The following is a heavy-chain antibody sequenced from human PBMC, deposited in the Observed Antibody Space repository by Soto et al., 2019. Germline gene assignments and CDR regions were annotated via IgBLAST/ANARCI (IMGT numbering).Heavy chain of an antibody. CDR2: ISGSGGST. D-gene: IGHD3-22*01. V-gene: IGHV3-23*01. CDR1: GFTFSSYA. CDR3: AIGGVYYDSRAHFDY. J-gene: IGHJ4*02. Sequence: EVQLLESGGGLVQPGGSLRLSCAASGFTFSSYAMSWVRQAPGKGLEWVSAISGSGGSTYYADSVKGRFTISRDNSKNTLYLQMNSLRAEDTAVYYGAIGGVYYDSRAHFDYWGQGPLVTVSS.